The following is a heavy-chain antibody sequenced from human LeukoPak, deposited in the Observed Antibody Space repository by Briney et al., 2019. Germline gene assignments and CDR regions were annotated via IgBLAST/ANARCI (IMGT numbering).Heavy chain of an antibody. CDR3: AKMIWGFGTSALDY. CDR1: GFTFSSYG. V-gene: IGHV3-23*01. J-gene: IGHJ4*02. Sequence: GGSLRLSCAASGFTFSSYGMSWVRQAPGKGLEWVSAISGSGDSTYYADSVKGRITVSRDNSKNTLYLQMNSLRAEDTAVYYCAKMIWGFGTSALDYWGQGTLVTVSS. D-gene: IGHD3-10*01. CDR2: ISGSGDST.